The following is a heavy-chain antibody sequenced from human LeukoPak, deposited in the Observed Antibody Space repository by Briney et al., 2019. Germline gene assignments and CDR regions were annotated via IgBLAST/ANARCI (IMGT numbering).Heavy chain of an antibody. V-gene: IGHV3-11*04. J-gene: IGHJ4*02. Sequence: PGGSLRLSCAASRFPFSDYYMSWTRRAQGKGREGVSYISNSGSTIYYADSVKGRFTISRDNAKNSLYLQMDSLRAEDTAVYYCARDWVRSPGMGYWGQGTLVTVSS. CDR2: ISNSGSTI. D-gene: IGHD3-10*01. CDR3: ARDWVRSPGMGY. CDR1: RFPFSDYY.